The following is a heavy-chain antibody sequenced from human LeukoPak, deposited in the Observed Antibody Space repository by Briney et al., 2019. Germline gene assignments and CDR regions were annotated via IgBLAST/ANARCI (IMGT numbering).Heavy chain of an antibody. Sequence: GGSLRLSCAASGFTFSSYGMSWVRQAPGKGLEWVSYISSSGSTIYYADSVKGRFTISRDNAKNSLYLQMNSLRAEDTAVYYCARDSFSSSFDWGQGTLVTVSS. D-gene: IGHD6-13*01. CDR2: ISSSGSTI. CDR1: GFTFSSYG. J-gene: IGHJ4*02. V-gene: IGHV3-48*04. CDR3: ARDSFSSSFD.